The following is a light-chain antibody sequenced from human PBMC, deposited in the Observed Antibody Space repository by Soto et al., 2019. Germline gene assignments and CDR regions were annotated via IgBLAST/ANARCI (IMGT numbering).Light chain of an antibody. J-gene: IGKJ5*01. CDR1: QSVSSNY. CDR3: QQYGSSPPIT. Sequence: EIVLTQSPGTLSLSPWERATLSCRASQSVSSNYLAWYQQKPGQAPRLLIYGASSRATGIPDTFTGSGSGTDFTLTISRLEPEDFAVYYCQQYGSSPPITFGQGTRLEI. CDR2: GAS. V-gene: IGKV3-20*01.